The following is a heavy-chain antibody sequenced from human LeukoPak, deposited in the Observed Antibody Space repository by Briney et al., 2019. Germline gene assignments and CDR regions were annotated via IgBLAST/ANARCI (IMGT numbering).Heavy chain of an antibody. V-gene: IGHV1-18*01. CDR3: AKGYCGGDCYHNSLDY. CDR1: GYTFTSYG. CDR2: ISAYNGNT. D-gene: IGHD2-21*02. Sequence: ASEKVSCKASGYTFTSYGISWVRQAPGQGLEWMGWISAYNGNTNYAQQFQGRLTMTRDTSISTAYMELSRLRSDDTAVYYCAKGYCGGDCYHNSLDYWGQGTLVTVSS. J-gene: IGHJ4*02.